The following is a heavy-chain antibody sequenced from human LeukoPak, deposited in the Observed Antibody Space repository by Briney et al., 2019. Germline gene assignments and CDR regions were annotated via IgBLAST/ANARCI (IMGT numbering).Heavy chain of an antibody. J-gene: IGHJ4*02. D-gene: IGHD6-19*01. CDR3: TRDLDTSGWCNFDY. CDR1: GGSISSYY. CDR2: IYTSGST. Sequence: SSETLSLTCTVAGGSISSYYWSWIRQPAGKGLEWIGRIYTSGSTNYNPSLKSRVTMSGDTSKNQFSLKLSSVTAADTAMYYCTRDLDTSGWCNFDYWGQGTLVTVPS. V-gene: IGHV4-4*07.